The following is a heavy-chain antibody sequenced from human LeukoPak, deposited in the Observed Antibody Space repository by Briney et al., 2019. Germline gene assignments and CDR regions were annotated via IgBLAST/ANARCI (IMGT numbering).Heavy chain of an antibody. V-gene: IGHV3-30*18. CDR3: AKGLYDILTGYYPLFDY. Sequence: GGSLRLSRAASGFTFSSYGMHWVRQAPGKGLEWVAVISYDGSNKYYADSVKGRFTISRDNPKNTLYPQMNSLRAEDTAVYYCAKGLYDILTGYYPLFDYWGQGTLVTVSS. J-gene: IGHJ4*02. D-gene: IGHD3-9*01. CDR1: GFTFSSYG. CDR2: ISYDGSNK.